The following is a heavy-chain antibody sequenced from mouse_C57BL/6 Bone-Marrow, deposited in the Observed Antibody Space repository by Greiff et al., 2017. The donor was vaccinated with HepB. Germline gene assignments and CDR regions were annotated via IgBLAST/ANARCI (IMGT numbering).Heavy chain of an antibody. CDR3: TRGFYDGFPWFAY. CDR2: ISSGGDYI. J-gene: IGHJ3*01. CDR1: GFTFSSYA. D-gene: IGHD2-3*01. Sequence: DVMLVESGEGLVKPGGSLKLSCAASGFTFSSYAMSWVRQTPEKRLEWVAYISSGGDYIYYADTVKGRFTISRDNARNTLYLQMSSLQSEDTAMYDCTRGFYDGFPWFAYWGQGTLVTVSA. V-gene: IGHV5-9-1*02.